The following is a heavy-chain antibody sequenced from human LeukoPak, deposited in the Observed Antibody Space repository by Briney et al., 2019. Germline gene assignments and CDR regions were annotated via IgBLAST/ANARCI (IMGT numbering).Heavy chain of an antibody. D-gene: IGHD4-17*01. CDR1: GGSISSSSYY. Sequence: SETLSLTCTVSGGSISSSSYYWGWIRQPPGKGLEWIGSIYYSGSTYYNPSLKSRVTISVDTPKNQFSLKLSSVTAADTAVYYCARQEGADYGDYWYYFDYWGQGTLVTVSS. J-gene: IGHJ4*02. CDR2: IYYSGST. CDR3: ARQEGADYGDYWYYFDY. V-gene: IGHV4-39*01.